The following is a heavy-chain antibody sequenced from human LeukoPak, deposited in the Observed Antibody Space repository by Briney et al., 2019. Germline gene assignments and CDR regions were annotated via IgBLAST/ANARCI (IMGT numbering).Heavy chain of an antibody. D-gene: IGHD1-26*01. Sequence: ASVKVSCKASGYTFTGCYMHWVRQAPGQGLEWMGWINPNSGGTNYAQKFQGRVTMTRDTSISTAYMELSRLRSDDTAMYYCARESGTSGSYDYWGQGTLVTVSS. CDR2: INPNSGGT. CDR3: ARESGTSGSYDY. V-gene: IGHV1-2*02. CDR1: GYTFTGCY. J-gene: IGHJ4*02.